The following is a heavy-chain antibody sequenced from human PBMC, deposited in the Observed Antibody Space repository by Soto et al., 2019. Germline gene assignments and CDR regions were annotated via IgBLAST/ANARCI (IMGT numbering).Heavy chain of an antibody. Sequence: GASVKVSCKASGYTFTSYGISWVRQAPGQGLEWMGWMNPNSGNTGYAQKFQGRVTMTRNTSISTAYMELSSLRSEDTAVYYCARGGLWYQLLLTWFDPWGQGTLVTVSS. CDR3: ARGGLWYQLLLTWFDP. J-gene: IGHJ5*02. CDR1: GYTFTSYG. D-gene: IGHD2-2*01. CDR2: MNPNSGNT. V-gene: IGHV1-8*02.